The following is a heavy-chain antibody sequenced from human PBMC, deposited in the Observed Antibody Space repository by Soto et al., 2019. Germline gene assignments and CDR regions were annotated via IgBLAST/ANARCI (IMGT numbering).Heavy chain of an antibody. D-gene: IGHD3-3*01. Sequence: LRLSCAASGFTFSSYGMHWVRQAPGKGLEWVAVISYDGSNKYYADSVKGRFTISRDNSKNTLYLQMNSLRAEDTAVYYCAKGGFLEWQNDAFDIWGQGTMVTVSS. CDR3: AKGGFLEWQNDAFDI. J-gene: IGHJ3*02. CDR2: ISYDGSNK. CDR1: GFTFSSYG. V-gene: IGHV3-30*18.